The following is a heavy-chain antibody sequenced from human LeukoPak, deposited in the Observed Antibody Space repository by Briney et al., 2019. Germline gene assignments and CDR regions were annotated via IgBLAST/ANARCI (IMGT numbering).Heavy chain of an antibody. V-gene: IGHV3-21*01. J-gene: IGHJ4*02. CDR3: ARDNPVPWDTTGTTFDY. Sequence: GGSLRLSCAASGFTFSSYSMNWVRQAPGKGLEWVSSISSSSSYIYYADSVKGRFTISRDNAKNSLYLQMNSLRAEDTAVYYCARDNPVPWDTTGTTFDYWGQGTLVTVSS. CDR2: ISSSSSYI. D-gene: IGHD1-1*01. CDR1: GFTFSSYS.